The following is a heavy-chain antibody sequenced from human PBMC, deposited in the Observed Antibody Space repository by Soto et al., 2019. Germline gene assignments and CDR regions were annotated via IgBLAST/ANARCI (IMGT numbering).Heavy chain of an antibody. J-gene: IGHJ4*02. CDR3: AMGLAAAGPLGC. CDR2: ISGSGGTP. Sequence: PGGSLRLSCAASGFTFSSSAMSWVRQAPGRGLEWFSTISGSGGTPYYADSVKGRFTISRDNSKNTLYLVLNSLRAEDTAVYYCAMGLAAAGPLGCWDRGTRVAVSS. D-gene: IGHD6-13*01. CDR1: GFTFSSSA. V-gene: IGHV3-23*01.